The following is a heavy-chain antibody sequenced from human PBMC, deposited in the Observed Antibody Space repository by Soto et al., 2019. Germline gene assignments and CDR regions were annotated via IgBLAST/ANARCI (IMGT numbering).Heavy chain of an antibody. CDR2: IIPIFGTA. CDR1: GGTFSSYA. CDR3: ARGRAAVAGMYYFDY. V-gene: IGHV1-69*13. D-gene: IGHD6-19*01. Sequence: SVKVSCKASGGTFSSYAISWVRQAPGQGLEWMGGIIPIFGTANYAQKFQGRVTITADESTSTAYMELSSLRSEDTAVYYCARGRAAVAGMYYFDYWGQGTLVTVSS. J-gene: IGHJ4*02.